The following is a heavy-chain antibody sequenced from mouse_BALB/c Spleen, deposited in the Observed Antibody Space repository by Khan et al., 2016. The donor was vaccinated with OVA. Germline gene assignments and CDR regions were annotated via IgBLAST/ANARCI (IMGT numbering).Heavy chain of an antibody. CDR1: GYTFTDYV. V-gene: IGHV1-77*01. J-gene: IGHJ4*01. D-gene: IGHD2-1*01. CDR3: GKIFYGSSFAMDY. CDR2: IYPGSGSI. Sequence: QVQLKESGPELVKPGASVKMSCKASGYTFTDYVISWVKQRTGQGLEWIGEIYPGSGSIYYNEKFKGKATLTADTSSNTAYMQLSSLTSEDSAVFFCGKIFYGSSFAMDYWGQGTSVTVSS.